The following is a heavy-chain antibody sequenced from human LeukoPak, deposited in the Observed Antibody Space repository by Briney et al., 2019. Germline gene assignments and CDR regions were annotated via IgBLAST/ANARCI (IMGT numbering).Heavy chain of an antibody. Sequence: GGSLRLSCAASGLTYRNYYFSWVRQAPGKGLEWVSYISDDGSFANYADSVRGRFTISRDNAKNSLFLQMNSLRVEDTAVYYYSRTMVRGPGGHFDYWGQGTLVTVSS. CDR3: SRTMVRGPGGHFDY. CDR2: ISDDGSFA. CDR1: GLTYRNYY. D-gene: IGHD4/OR15-4a*01. V-gene: IGHV3-11*03. J-gene: IGHJ4*02.